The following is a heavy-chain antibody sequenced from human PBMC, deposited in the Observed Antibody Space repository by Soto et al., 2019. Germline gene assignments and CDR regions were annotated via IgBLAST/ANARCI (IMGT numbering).Heavy chain of an antibody. V-gene: IGHV1-69*13. CDR2: IIPIFGTA. J-gene: IGHJ5*02. Sequence: SVKVSCKASGGTFSSYAISWVRQAPGQGLEWMGGIIPIFGTANYAQKFQGRVTITADESTSTAYMELSSLRSEDTAVYYCARDPGFLAGESNNWFDPWGQGTLVTVSS. CDR3: ARDPGFLAGESNNWFDP. D-gene: IGHD3-10*01. CDR1: GGTFSSYA.